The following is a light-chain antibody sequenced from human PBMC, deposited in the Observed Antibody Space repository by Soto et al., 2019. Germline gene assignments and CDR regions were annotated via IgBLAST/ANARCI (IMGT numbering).Light chain of an antibody. J-gene: IGLJ3*02. CDR2: ANN. Sequence: QLVLNQSPSASGTPGQRATISCSGSRSNIGSNTVNWYQQVPGTAPRLLIYANNQRPSGVPDRFSGSKSGTSASLAISGLQSEDEADYYCAAWDDRLNGPVFGGGTKLTVL. V-gene: IGLV1-44*01. CDR1: RSNIGSNT. CDR3: AAWDDRLNGPV.